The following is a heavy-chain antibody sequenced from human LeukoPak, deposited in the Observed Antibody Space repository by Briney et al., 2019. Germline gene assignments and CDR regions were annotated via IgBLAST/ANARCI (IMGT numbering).Heavy chain of an antibody. CDR1: GFTFSDYD. V-gene: IGHV3-21*01. D-gene: IGHD3-16*01. CDR2: ISGRSSHV. J-gene: IGHJ1*01. CDR3: GRAFPPLRTSSAGDL. Sequence: GGSLRLSCSASGFTFSDYDMNWVRQAPGKGLEWVSAISGRSSHVYYGESVKGRFTISRDNAKNSLYLQLDSLGVEDTAVYYCGRAFPPLRTSSAGDLWGQGTLVTVSS.